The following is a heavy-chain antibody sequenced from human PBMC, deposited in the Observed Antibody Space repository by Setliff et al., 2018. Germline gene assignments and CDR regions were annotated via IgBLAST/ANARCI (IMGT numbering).Heavy chain of an antibody. V-gene: IGHV3-9*01. D-gene: IGHD2-15*01. Sequence: GGSLRLSCVTSGFIFGDYVMHWVRQRPGEGLEWVAGLHGNTDAITYADSMKGRFTISRDDAKNSLFLDMKSLTVDDTAVYYCARDLGARYCSGGSCSHYYYYYYMDVWGKGTTVTSP. CDR3: ARDLGARYCSGGSCSHYYYYYYMDV. J-gene: IGHJ6*03. CDR2: LHGNTDAI. CDR1: GFIFGDYV.